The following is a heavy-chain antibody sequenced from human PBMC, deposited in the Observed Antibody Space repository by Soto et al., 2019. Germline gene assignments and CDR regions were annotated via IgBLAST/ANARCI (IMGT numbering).Heavy chain of an antibody. D-gene: IGHD3-10*01. CDR1: GYTFTSYG. CDR2: LSAYNANT. V-gene: IGHV1-18*04. Sequence: ASVKVSCKASGYTFTSYGISWVRPAPGQGLEWMGWLSAYNANTNYAQKLQGRVTMTTDTCRSTAYMELRSLRSDDTAVYYCARGVRSWFASAFAIWGQGAMVTVSS. J-gene: IGHJ3*02. CDR3: ARGVRSWFASAFAI.